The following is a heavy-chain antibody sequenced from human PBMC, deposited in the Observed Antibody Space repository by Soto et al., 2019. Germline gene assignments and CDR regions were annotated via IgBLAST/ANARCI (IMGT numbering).Heavy chain of an antibody. Sequence: QLQLQESGPGLVKPSETLSLTCTVSGGSLSSSYYYWGWIRQPPGKGLEWIGSIYYSGSTYYNPSLRSRVTIAVDTSKNPFSLKLSSLTAADTAVYYCARHGIVAAGTGSEWFDPWGQGTLVTVSS. CDR2: IYYSGST. CDR1: GGSLSSSYYY. D-gene: IGHD6-13*01. CDR3: ARHGIVAAGTGSEWFDP. J-gene: IGHJ5*02. V-gene: IGHV4-39*01.